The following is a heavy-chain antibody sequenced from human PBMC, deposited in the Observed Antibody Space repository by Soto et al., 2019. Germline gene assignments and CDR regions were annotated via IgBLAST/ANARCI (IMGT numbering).Heavy chain of an antibody. Sequence: QVQLQESGPGLVKPSETLSLTCTVSGGSISSYYWSWIRQPPGKGLGWIGYIYYSGSTNYNPSLKSRVTISVDTPKNQFSLKPSSVTAADTDVYYCAGSYRLGACDIWVQGTMGTVSS. J-gene: IGHJ3*02. CDR2: IYYSGST. D-gene: IGHD1-26*01. CDR1: GGSISSYY. V-gene: IGHV4-59*08. CDR3: AGSYRLGACDI.